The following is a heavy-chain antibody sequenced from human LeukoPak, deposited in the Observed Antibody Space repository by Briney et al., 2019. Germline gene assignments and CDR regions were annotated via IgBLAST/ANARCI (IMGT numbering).Heavy chain of an antibody. D-gene: IGHD3-16*01. CDR3: ARDSGNDYVWGNYPYTDY. V-gene: IGHV7-4-1*02. J-gene: IGHJ4*02. CDR2: INTNTGNL. CDR1: GGTFSSYA. Sequence: ASVKVSCKASGGTFSSYAISWVRQAPGQGLEWMGWINTNTGNLTYAQGFTGRFVFSLDTSVSTAYLQISSLKAEDTAVYYCARDSGNDYVWGNYPYTDYWGQGTLVTVSS.